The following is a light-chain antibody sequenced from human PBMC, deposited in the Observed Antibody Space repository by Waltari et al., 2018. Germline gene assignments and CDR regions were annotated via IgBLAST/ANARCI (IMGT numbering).Light chain of an antibody. J-gene: IGLJ2*01. CDR1: SSDVGNYNL. CDR2: EVS. Sequence: QSDLTQPASVSGSPGQSITISCTGTSSDVGNYNLVSWYQQHPGKAPKLIIYEVSQRPSGVSNRFSGSKSGTTASLTISGLQAEDEADFYCCSYAGSGSSVVFGGGTKLTVL. CDR3: CSYAGSGSSVV. V-gene: IGLV2-23*02.